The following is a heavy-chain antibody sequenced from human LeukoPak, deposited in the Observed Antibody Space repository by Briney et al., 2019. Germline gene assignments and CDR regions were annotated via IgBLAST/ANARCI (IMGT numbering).Heavy chain of an antibody. D-gene: IGHD2-15*01. CDR1: GGTFSSHA. CDR3: ARVLRSGGKVAATIGLEN. V-gene: IGHV1-69*05. Sequence: SVKVSCKASGGTFSSHAISWVRQAPGQGLEWMGGIIPIFGTANYAQKFQGRVTITTDESTSTAYMELSSLRSEDTAVYYCARVLRSGGKVAATIGLENWGQGTLVTVSS. J-gene: IGHJ4*02. CDR2: IIPIFGTA.